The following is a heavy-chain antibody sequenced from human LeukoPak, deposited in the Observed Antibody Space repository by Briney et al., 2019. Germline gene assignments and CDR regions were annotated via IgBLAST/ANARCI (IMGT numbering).Heavy chain of an antibody. J-gene: IGHJ4*02. CDR2: IIPILGIA. CDR1: GGTFSSYA. D-gene: IGHD3-9*01. V-gene: IGHV1-69*04. Sequence: SVKASCKASGGTFSSYAISWVRQAPGQGLEWMGRIIPILGIANYAQKFQGRVTITADKSTSTAYMELSSLRSEDTAVYYCASYDILTGALDYWGQGTLVTVSS. CDR3: ASYDILTGALDY.